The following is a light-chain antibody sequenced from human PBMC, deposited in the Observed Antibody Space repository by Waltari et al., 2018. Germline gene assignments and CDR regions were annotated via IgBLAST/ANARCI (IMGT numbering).Light chain of an antibody. J-gene: IGLJ1*01. CDR3: SSSATDGDYFV. V-gene: IGLV2-8*01. CDR1: SSAVGGYTH. Sequence: QSALTQPPSASGSPGQSLTISCTGTSSAVGGYTHVSWYQQYPGKVPKLLISEVFKPPSGVPSRFSGYKSGNTAYLTVSGLQAEDEADYYCSSSATDGDYFVFGTGTKVTVL. CDR2: EVF.